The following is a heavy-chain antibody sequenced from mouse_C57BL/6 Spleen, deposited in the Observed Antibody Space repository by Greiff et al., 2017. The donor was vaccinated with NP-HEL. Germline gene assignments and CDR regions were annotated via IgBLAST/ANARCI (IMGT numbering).Heavy chain of an antibody. Sequence: QVQLQQPGAELVRPGSSVKLSCKASGYTFTSYWMHWVKQRPIQGLEWIGNIDPSDSETHYNQKFKDKATLTVDKSSSTAYMQLSSLTSEDSAVYYCARRDYYGRGHYWGQGTTLTVSS. CDR1: GYTFTSYW. CDR2: IDPSDSET. V-gene: IGHV1-52*01. J-gene: IGHJ2*01. D-gene: IGHD1-1*01. CDR3: ARRDYYGRGHY.